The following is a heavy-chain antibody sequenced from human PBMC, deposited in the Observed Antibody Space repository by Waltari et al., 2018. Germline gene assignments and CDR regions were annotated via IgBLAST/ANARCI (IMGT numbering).Heavy chain of an antibody. D-gene: IGHD1-1*01. Sequence: QVQLVESGGGVVQPGRSLRLSCVASGFTFSEYGVHWVRQAPGKGLGGLAVIWFDGSRKEYADSVKGRFTVSRDNSKNTLFLQMNSLRIDDTAIYYCARTFSNFDPFDIWGQGTVVTVS. CDR3: ARTFSNFDPFDI. V-gene: IGHV3-33*01. CDR1: GFTFSEYG. J-gene: IGHJ3*02. CDR2: IWFDGSRK.